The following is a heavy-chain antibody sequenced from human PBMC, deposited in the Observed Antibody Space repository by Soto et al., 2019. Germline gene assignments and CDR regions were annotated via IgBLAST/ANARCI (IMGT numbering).Heavy chain of an antibody. CDR3: TTDPTGSYYWFDP. D-gene: IGHD1-26*01. J-gene: IGHJ5*02. V-gene: IGHV3-15*01. CDR2: IKSKTDGGTT. CDR1: GFTFSNAW. Sequence: EVQLVESGGGLVKPGGSLRLSCAASGFTFSNAWMSWIRQAPGKGLEWVGRIKSKTDGGTTDYAAPVKGRFTISRDDSKNTLYLQMNSLKTEDTAVYYCTTDPTGSYYWFDPWGQGTLVTVSS.